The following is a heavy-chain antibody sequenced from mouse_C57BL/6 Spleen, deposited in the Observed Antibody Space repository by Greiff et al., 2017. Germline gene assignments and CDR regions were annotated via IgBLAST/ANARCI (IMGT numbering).Heavy chain of an antibody. V-gene: IGHV1-82*01. CDR1: GYAFSSSW. J-gene: IGHJ3*01. CDR3: ARDYYGSSYGAWFAY. CDR2: IYPGDGDT. Sequence: VQLVESGPELVKPGASVKISCKASGYAFSSSWMNWVKQRPGKGLEWIGRIYPGDGDTNYNGKFKGKATLTADKSSSTAYMQLSSLTSEDSAVYFCARDYYGSSYGAWFAYWGQGTLVTVSA. D-gene: IGHD1-1*01.